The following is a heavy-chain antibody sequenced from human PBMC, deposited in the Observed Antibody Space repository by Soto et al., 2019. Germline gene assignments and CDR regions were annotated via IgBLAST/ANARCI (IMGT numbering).Heavy chain of an antibody. D-gene: IGHD2-2*01. CDR1: GDSVSSNSAA. J-gene: IGHJ4*02. Sequence: SQTLSLTCAISGDSVSSNSAAWNWIRQSPSRGLEWLGRTYYRSKWYNDYAVSVKSRITINPDTSKNQFSLQLNSVTPEDTAVYYCARGPQYCSSTSCLSGFDYWGQGTLVTVS. CDR2: TYYRSKWYN. V-gene: IGHV6-1*01. CDR3: ARGPQYCSSTSCLSGFDY.